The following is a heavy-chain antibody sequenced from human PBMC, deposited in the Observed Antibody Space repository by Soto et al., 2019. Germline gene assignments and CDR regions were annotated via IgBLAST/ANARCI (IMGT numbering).Heavy chain of an antibody. D-gene: IGHD3-9*01. CDR2: IRSKAYGGTT. Sequence: CSAAGFTFGDYAMSWFRQAPGKGLEWVGFIRSKAYGGTTEYAASVKGRFTISRDDSKSIAYLQMNSLKTEDTAVYYCTRDPYDILTGYHDAFDVWGQGAMVTVSS. CDR3: TRDPYDILTGYHDAFDV. V-gene: IGHV3-49*03. CDR1: GFTFGDYA. J-gene: IGHJ3*01.